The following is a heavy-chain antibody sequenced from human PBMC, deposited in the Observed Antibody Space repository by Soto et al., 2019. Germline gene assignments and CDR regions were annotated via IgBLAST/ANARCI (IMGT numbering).Heavy chain of an antibody. J-gene: IGHJ3*02. CDR2: INHSGST. Sequence: LETLSLTCAVYGGSFSGYYWSWIRQPPGKGLEWIGEINHSGSTNYNPSLKSRVTISVDTSKNQFSLKLSSVTAADTAVYYCARGLGVDGWYYRRRGTRAFDIWGQGTMVTVSS. D-gene: IGHD6-19*01. CDR3: ARGLGVDGWYYRRRGTRAFDI. V-gene: IGHV4-34*01. CDR1: GGSFSGYY.